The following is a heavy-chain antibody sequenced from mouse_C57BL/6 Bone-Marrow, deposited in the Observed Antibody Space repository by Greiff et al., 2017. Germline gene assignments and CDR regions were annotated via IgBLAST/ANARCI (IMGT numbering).Heavy chain of an antibody. Sequence: QVQLQQPGAELVRPGSSVKLSCKASGYTFTSYWMDWVKQRPGQGLEWIGNIYPSDSETHYNQKFKDKATLTVDKSSSTAYMQLSSLTSEDSAVXYCARLITTVVATDYWGQGTTLTVSS. CDR1: GYTFTSYW. J-gene: IGHJ2*01. CDR2: IYPSDSET. D-gene: IGHD1-1*01. V-gene: IGHV1-61*01. CDR3: ARLITTVVATDY.